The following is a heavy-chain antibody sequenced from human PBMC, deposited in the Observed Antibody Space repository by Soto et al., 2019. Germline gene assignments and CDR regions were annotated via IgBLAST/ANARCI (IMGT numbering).Heavy chain of an antibody. V-gene: IGHV3-74*03. D-gene: IGHD2-21*01. CDR2: INTDGSVA. CDR3: VSDMQLWRLDS. Sequence: EVQLVESGGGLVQPVESLRLSCAASGLTFRSYWMHWVSQAPGTGLVWVSRINTDGSVAMYVDSVKGRFTISRDNAKNTLYLHMNSLSAEDTAVYYWVSDMQLWRLDSWGKGTLVSVSS. J-gene: IGHJ4*02. CDR1: GLTFRSYW.